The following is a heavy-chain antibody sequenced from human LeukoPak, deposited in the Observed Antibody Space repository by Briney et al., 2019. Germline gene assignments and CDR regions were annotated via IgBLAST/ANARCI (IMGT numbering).Heavy chain of an antibody. V-gene: IGHV1-2*02. Sequence: GASVKVSCKASGYTFTGYYMHWVRQAPGQGLEWMGWINPNSGGTNYAQKFQGRVTMTRDTSISTAYMELSRLRSDDTAVYYCARDLWWFGELLGPFDPWGQGTLVTVSS. D-gene: IGHD3-10*01. CDR2: INPNSGGT. CDR1: GYTFTGYY. CDR3: ARDLWWFGELLGPFDP. J-gene: IGHJ5*02.